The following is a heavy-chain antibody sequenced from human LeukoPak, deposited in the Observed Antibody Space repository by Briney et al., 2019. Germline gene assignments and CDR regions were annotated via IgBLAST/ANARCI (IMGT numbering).Heavy chain of an antibody. CDR2: IYSGGST. V-gene: IGHV3-53*01. CDR3: ARVGAAGWYFDL. CDR1: GFTVSSNY. J-gene: IGHJ2*01. Sequence: GGSLRLSCAASGFTVSSNYMSWVRQAPGKGLEWVSVIYSGGSTYYADSVKGRFTISRDNAKNSLYLQMNSLRAEDTAVYYCARVGAAGWYFDLWGRGTLVTVSS.